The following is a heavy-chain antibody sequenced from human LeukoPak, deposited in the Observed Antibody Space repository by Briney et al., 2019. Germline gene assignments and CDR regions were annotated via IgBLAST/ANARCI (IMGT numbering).Heavy chain of an antibody. CDR3: TTLGYHLDS. Sequence: GGSLTPSCAASGFAFSAYEMNWVRQAPGEGLGWVSYIAGSDTRTYYADSVKGRFTIFRDNTKNSLYLQMNSLRVEDTGLYCTTLGYHLDSWGQGTLVTVSS. D-gene: IGHD3-22*01. CDR2: IAGSDTRT. J-gene: IGHJ4*02. CDR1: GFAFSAYE. V-gene: IGHV3-48*03.